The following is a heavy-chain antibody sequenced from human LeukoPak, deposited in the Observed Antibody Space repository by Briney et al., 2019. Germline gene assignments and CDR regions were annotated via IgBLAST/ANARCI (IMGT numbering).Heavy chain of an antibody. CDR1: GYTFTSYG. Sequence: ASVKVSCKASGYTFTSYGISWVRQAPGQGLEWMGWISAYNGNTDYAQKLQGRVTMTTDTSTSTAYMELRSLRAEDTAVYYCANEWELVDDAFDIWGQGTMVTVSS. D-gene: IGHD1-26*01. CDR3: ANEWELVDDAFDI. J-gene: IGHJ3*02. CDR2: ISAYNGNT. V-gene: IGHV1-18*01.